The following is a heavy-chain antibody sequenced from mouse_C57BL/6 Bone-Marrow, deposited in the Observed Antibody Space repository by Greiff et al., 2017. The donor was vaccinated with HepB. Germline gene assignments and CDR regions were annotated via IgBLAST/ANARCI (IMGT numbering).Heavy chain of an antibody. CDR2: IDPEPGGT. D-gene: IGHD2-3*01. J-gene: IGHJ2*01. V-gene: IGHV1-15*01. CDR1: GYTFTDYE. CDR3: TDGYYDYFDY. Sequence: VQLQQSGAELVRPGASVTLSCKASGYTFTDYEMHWVKQTPVHGLEWIGSIDPEPGGTAYNQKFKGKAILTADKSSSTAYMEFRSLTSEDSAVYYCTDGYYDYFDYWGQGTTLTVSS.